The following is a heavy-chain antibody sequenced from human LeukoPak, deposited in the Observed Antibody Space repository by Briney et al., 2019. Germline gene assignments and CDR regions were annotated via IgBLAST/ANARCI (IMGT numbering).Heavy chain of an antibody. CDR3: AISIRGVIIPDHLSNYYYYYMDV. CDR2: IIPIFGTA. Sequence: GASVKVSCKASGGTFSSYAISWVRQAPGQGLEWMGGIIPIFGTANYAQKFQGRVTITADKSTSTAYMELSSLRSEDTAVYYCAISIRGVIIPDHLSNYYYYYMDVWGKGTTVTVSS. CDR1: GGTFSSYA. V-gene: IGHV1-69*06. D-gene: IGHD3-10*01. J-gene: IGHJ6*03.